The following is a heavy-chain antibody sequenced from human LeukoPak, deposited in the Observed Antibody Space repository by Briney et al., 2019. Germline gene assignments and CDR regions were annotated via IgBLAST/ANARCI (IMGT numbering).Heavy chain of an antibody. CDR3: ARDRQQLVRGDYFDY. CDR1: GGSISSGSYY. J-gene: IGHJ4*02. D-gene: IGHD6-13*01. V-gene: IGHV4-61*02. Sequence: SQTLSLTCIVSGGSISSGSYYWSWIRQPAGKGLEWIGRIYTSGSTNYNPSLKSRVTISVDTSKNQFSLKLSSVTAADTAVYYCARDRQQLVRGDYFDYWGQGTLVTVSS. CDR2: IYTSGST.